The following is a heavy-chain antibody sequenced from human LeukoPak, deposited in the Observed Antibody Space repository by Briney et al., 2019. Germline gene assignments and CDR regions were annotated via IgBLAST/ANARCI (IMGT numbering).Heavy chain of an antibody. CDR3: ARGSHYDFNLLDY. CDR1: GGSISSHY. D-gene: IGHD3-3*01. J-gene: IGHJ4*02. Sequence: SETLSLTCTVSGGSISSHYWSWIRQPPGKGLEWIGYIYHSGSTNYNPSLKSRVTISVDTSKNQFSLKLSSVTAADTAVYYCARGSHYDFNLLDYWGQGTLVTVSS. CDR2: IYHSGST. V-gene: IGHV4-59*11.